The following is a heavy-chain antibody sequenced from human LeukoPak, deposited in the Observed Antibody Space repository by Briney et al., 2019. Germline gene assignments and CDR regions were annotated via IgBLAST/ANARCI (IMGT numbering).Heavy chain of an antibody. V-gene: IGHV4-39*07. CDR1: GGSISSSTYY. CDR2: IYDSGIT. J-gene: IGHJ5*02. Sequence: SETQSLTCTVSGGSISSSTYYWGWIRQPPGKGLEWIGSIYDSGITYYNPSLKSRVTISVDTSKNQFSLKLSSVTAADTAVYYCARDLSNFWSGYFNWFDPWGQGTLVTVSS. D-gene: IGHD3-3*01. CDR3: ARDLSNFWSGYFNWFDP.